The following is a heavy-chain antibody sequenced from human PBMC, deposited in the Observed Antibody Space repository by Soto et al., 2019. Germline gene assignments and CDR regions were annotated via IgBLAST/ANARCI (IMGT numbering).Heavy chain of an antibody. D-gene: IGHD5-18*01. Sequence: GGPLRLSCAASGFTFVNAGVNWVRQAPGKGLEWVGRIKNNTDGGTTDYSAPVKGRFTISRDDSKNTLYLQMNSLQTEDTAVYYSTTDGYTYGPYYFDYWGQGALVTVSS. CDR1: GFTFVNAG. CDR3: TTDGYTYGPYYFDY. CDR2: IKNNTDGGTT. J-gene: IGHJ4*02. V-gene: IGHV3-15*07.